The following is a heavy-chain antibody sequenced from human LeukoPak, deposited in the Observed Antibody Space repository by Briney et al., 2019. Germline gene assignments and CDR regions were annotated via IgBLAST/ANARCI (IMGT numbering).Heavy chain of an antibody. Sequence: GGSLRLSCAASGFTFSSYAMHWVRQAPGKGLEWVAVISYDGSNKYYADSVKGRFTISRDNSKNTLYLQMNSLRAEDTAVYYCTTGAVVTPVIDYWGQGTLVTVSS. V-gene: IGHV3-30-3*01. D-gene: IGHD4-23*01. J-gene: IGHJ4*02. CDR1: GFTFSSYA. CDR2: ISYDGSNK. CDR3: TTGAVVTPVIDY.